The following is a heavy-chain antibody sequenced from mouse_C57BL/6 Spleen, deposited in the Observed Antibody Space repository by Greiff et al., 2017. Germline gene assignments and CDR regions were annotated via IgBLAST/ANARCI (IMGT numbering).Heavy chain of an antibody. Sequence: QVQLQQSGAELAKPGASVKLSCKASGYTFTSYWMHWVKQRPGQGLEWIGYINPSSGYTKYNQKFKDKATLTADKSSSTAYMQLSSLTYEVSAVYYCASTTVVSDWYFDVWGTVTTVTVSS. CDR2: INPSSGYT. CDR1: GYTFTSYW. V-gene: IGHV1-7*01. D-gene: IGHD1-1*01. CDR3: ASTTVVSDWYFDV. J-gene: IGHJ1*03.